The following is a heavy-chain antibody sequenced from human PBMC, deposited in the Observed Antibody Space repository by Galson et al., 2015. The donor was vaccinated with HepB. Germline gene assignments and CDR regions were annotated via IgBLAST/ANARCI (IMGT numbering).Heavy chain of an antibody. CDR2: TYYRSKWYIEYN. CDR3: ARGNYDFDY. V-gene: IGHV6-1*01. J-gene: IGHJ4*02. D-gene: IGHD1-7*01. CDR1: GDSVSSNNAA. Sequence: CAIFGDSVSSNNAAWNWIRQSPSRGLEWLGRTYYRSKWYIEYNEYTRSVRSRLTINPDTSKNQFSLQLNSVTPEGTAIYYCARGNYDFDYWGQGTLVTVSS.